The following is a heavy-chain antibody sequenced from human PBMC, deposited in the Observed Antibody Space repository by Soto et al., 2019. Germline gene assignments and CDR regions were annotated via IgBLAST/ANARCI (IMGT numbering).Heavy chain of an antibody. CDR1: GGSISSSSYY. CDR2: IYYSGST. CDR3: ARGGYDY. J-gene: IGHJ4*02. D-gene: IGHD1-26*01. V-gene: IGHV4-39*01. Sequence: QLQLQESGPGLVKPSETLSLTCTVSGGSISSSSYYWGWIRQPPGKGLECIGTIYYSGSTYYNPSLKRRVTISVDTSKNQFSRRLSSVTAADTAVYYCARGGYDYWGQGTLVAVSS.